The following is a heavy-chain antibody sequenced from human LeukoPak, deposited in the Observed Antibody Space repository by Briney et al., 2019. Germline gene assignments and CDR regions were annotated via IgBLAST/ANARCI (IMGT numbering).Heavy chain of an antibody. J-gene: IGHJ4*02. CDR1: GFTFSSYS. CDR2: ISSSSSYI. D-gene: IGHD6-13*01. Sequence: GESLRLSCAASGFTFSSYSMNWVRQAPGKGLEWVSSISSSSSYIYYADSVKGRFTISRDNAKSSLFLQMNSLRAEDTGVYYCARATFSSSGHSYWGQGTLVTVSS. CDR3: ARATFSSSGHSY. V-gene: IGHV3-21*01.